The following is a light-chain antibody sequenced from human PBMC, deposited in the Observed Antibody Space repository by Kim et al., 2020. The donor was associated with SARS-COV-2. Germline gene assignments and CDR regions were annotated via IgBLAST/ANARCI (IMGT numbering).Light chain of an antibody. CDR1: SSDVGAYNL. V-gene: IGLV2-14*03. CDR3: TSYTRSDTWV. J-gene: IGLJ3*02. Sequence: GQSVTISCTGTSSDVGAYNLVSWYQQHPGKAPKFMIHDVSQRPSGVSNRFSGSKSGNTASLTISGLQAEDEADYYRTSYTRSDTWVFGGGTKVTVL. CDR2: DVS.